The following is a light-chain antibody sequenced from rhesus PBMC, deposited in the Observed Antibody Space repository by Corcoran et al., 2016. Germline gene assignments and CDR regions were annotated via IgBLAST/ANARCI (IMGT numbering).Light chain of an antibody. CDR3: QQYYSYPFT. CDR2: SAS. V-gene: IGKV1-46*01. J-gene: IGKJ3*01. CDR1: QSFSSS. Sequence: DIQMTQSPSSLSASVGDTVTITCRASQSFSSSLAWYQQKPGKAPKLLIYSASSLKSGVPSRFSGSKSGKDFTLTISSLQPEDIASYYCQQYYSYPFTFGPGTKLDIK.